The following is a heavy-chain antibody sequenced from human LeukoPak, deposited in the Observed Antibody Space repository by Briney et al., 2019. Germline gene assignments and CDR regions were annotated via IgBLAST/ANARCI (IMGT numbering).Heavy chain of an antibody. J-gene: IGHJ4*02. D-gene: IGHD1-26*01. V-gene: IGHV1-18*01. CDR1: GYTFTSYG. Sequence: ASVKVSCKASGYTFTSYGISWVRQAPGQGLEWMGWISAYNGNTNYAQKLQGRVTMTTDTSTSTAYMELRSLRSDDTAVYYCARDSPYSGSYLVDVDYWGQGTLVTVSS. CDR3: ARDSPYSGSYLVDVDY. CDR2: ISAYNGNT.